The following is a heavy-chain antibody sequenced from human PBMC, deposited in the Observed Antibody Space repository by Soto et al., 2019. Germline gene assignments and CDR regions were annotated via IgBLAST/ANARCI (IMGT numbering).Heavy chain of an antibody. Sequence: QVRLVQSGAEVRRPGASVKVSCKAPGDTFTSYYLNWVRQAPGQGLEWMGVINPHGGSTKYAQKFQGRVTMNRDTSRSTVYMELRSLRSDDTAIYYCARSSGGNFGIIIEGSNWFDPWGQGTLVTVSS. CDR3: ARSSGGNFGIIIEGSNWFDP. V-gene: IGHV1-46*01. CDR2: INPHGGST. J-gene: IGHJ5*02. D-gene: IGHD3-3*01. CDR1: GDTFTSYY.